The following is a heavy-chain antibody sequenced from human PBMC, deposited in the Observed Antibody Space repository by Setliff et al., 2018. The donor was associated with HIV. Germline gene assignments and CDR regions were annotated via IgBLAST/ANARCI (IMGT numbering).Heavy chain of an antibody. J-gene: IGHJ4*02. V-gene: IGHV4-38-2*02. CDR1: IDSIGSGFF. CDR3: ARSYDASGYYFL. D-gene: IGHD3-22*01. CDR2: IYRSGET. Sequence: PSETLSLTCTVAIDSIGSGFFWGWIRQPPGKGLEWIGSIYRSGETFYNPSLRSRVAISGDTSKNHFSLKLSSVTAADTAIYYCARSYDASGYYFLWGQGTLVTVSS.